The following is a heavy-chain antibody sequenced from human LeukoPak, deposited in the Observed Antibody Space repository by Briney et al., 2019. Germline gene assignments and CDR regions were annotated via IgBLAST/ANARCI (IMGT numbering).Heavy chain of an antibody. V-gene: IGHV3-11*04. CDR2: ISSSGSTI. CDR3: AGEAEAGTDY. J-gene: IGHJ4*02. D-gene: IGHD6-19*01. Sequence: LSLTCTVSGGSISSYYWSWIRQAPGKGLEWVSYISSSGSTIYYADSVKGRFTISRDNAKNSLHLQMNSLRVEDTAVYYCAGEAEAGTDYWGQGTLVTVSS. CDR1: GGSISSYY.